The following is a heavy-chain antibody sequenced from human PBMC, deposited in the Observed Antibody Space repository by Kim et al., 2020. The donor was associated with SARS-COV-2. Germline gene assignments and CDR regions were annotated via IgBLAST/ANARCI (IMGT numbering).Heavy chain of an antibody. J-gene: IGHJ3*02. CDR3: VRDYGDAVGGAFDI. Sequence: ASVKVSCKASGYSFTGYYIHWVRQAPGQGLEWMGRMNPNSGGTNYAQRFQGRVTMTRDTSISTAYMELSRLRSDDTALYYCVRDYGDAVGGAFDIWGQGT. D-gene: IGHD4-17*01. V-gene: IGHV1-2*06. CDR1: GYSFTGYY. CDR2: MNPNSGGT.